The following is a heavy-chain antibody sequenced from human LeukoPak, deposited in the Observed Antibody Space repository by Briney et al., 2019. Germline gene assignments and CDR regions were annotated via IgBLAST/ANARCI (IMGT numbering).Heavy chain of an antibody. Sequence: GESLKISCKGSGYNFATYWIGWVRQMPDKGLEWMGIIYPGDSDIRYNPSFQGQVTISADKSISTAYLQWSSLKASDTAMYYCARRNYGDYIDSFDIWGQGTMVTVSS. D-gene: IGHD4-17*01. CDR2: IYPGDSDI. CDR3: ARRNYGDYIDSFDI. CDR1: GYNFATYW. J-gene: IGHJ3*02. V-gene: IGHV5-51*01.